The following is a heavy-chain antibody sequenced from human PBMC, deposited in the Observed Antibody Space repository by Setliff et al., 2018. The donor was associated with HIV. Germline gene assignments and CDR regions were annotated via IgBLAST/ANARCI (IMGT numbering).Heavy chain of an antibody. V-gene: IGHV1-18*01. D-gene: IGHD6-6*01. CDR2: ISTYNGNT. CDR1: GYTFTAYG. CDR3: ARDRGIAARGIFDY. J-gene: IGHJ4*02. Sequence: ASVKVSCKPSGYTFTAYGLSWVRQAPGQGLEWMGWISTYNGNTNYAQKLQGRVTMTTDTSTSTAYMVLRSLRSDDTAVYYCARDRGIAARGIFDYWGQGTLVTVSS.